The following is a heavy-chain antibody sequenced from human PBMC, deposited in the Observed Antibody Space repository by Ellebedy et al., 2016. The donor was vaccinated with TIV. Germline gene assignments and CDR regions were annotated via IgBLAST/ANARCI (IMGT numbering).Heavy chain of an antibody. J-gene: IGHJ4*02. Sequence: MPGGSLRLSCTVSGGSIRSYYWSWIRQPPGKGLEWIGYISYSGSTNYNPSLKSRVTISVDTSKNQFSLKLSSVTAADTAVYYCARDTSSWYDTDFFDYWGQGTLVTVSS. CDR2: ISYSGST. CDR1: GGSIRSYY. V-gene: IGHV4-59*01. D-gene: IGHD6-13*01. CDR3: ARDTSSWYDTDFFDY.